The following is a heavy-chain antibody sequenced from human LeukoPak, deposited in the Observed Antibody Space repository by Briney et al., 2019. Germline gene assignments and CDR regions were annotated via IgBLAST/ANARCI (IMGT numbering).Heavy chain of an antibody. J-gene: IGHJ5*02. CDR2: INPKNGGS. Sequence: PTASVKVSCKASGYTFTSYDINWVRQATGQGLEWMGWINPKNGGSNYAQKFQGRVTMTRDRSISTAYMELSRLTSDDTAVYYCARASFWESPINWFAPWGQGTLVTVSS. D-gene: IGHD3-16*01. CDR1: GYTFTSYD. CDR3: ARASFWESPINWFAP. V-gene: IGHV1-2*02.